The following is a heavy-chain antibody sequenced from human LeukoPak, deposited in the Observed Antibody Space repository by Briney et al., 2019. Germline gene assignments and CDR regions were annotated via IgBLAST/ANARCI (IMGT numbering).Heavy chain of an antibody. V-gene: IGHV4-34*01. J-gene: IGHJ6*03. CDR3: ARIKSKVYYYYYMDV. CDR2: INHSGST. Sequence: SETLSLTCAVSGGSISGYYWSWIRQPPGKGLEWIGEINHSGSTNYNPSLKSRVTISVDTSKNQFSLKLSSVTAADTAVYYCARIKSKVYYYYYMDVWGKGTTVTVSS. CDR1: GGSISGYY.